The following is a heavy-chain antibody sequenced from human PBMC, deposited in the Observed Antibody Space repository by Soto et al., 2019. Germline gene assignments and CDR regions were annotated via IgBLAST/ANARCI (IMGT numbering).Heavy chain of an antibody. CDR1: GVSISSYY. V-gene: IGHV4-59*08. D-gene: IGHD1-1*01. CDR3: ARRENWNDHWFDP. J-gene: IGHJ5*02. CDR2: IYYSGST. Sequence: SEARSLTCTVSGVSISSYYWSWIRQPPGKGLEWIGYIYYSGSTNYNPSLKSRVTISVDTSKNQSSLKLSSVTAADTAVYYCARRENWNDHWFDPWGQGTLVTVSS.